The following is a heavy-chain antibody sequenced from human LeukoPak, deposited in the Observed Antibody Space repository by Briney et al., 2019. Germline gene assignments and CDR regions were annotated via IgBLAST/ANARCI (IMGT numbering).Heavy chain of an antibody. Sequence: SETLSLTCTVSGGSISSSSYYWGWIRQPPGKGLEWIGSIYYSGSTYYNPSLKSRVTISVDTSKNQFSLKLSSVTAADTAVYYCARRIVGVYYYFDYWGQGTLVTVSS. V-gene: IGHV4-39*01. CDR3: ARRIVGVYYYFDY. D-gene: IGHD1-26*01. CDR1: GGSISSSSYY. J-gene: IGHJ4*02. CDR2: IYYSGST.